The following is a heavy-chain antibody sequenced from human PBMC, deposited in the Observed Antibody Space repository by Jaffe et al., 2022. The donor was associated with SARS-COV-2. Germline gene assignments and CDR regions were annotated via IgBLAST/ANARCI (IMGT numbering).Heavy chain of an antibody. J-gene: IGHJ6*02. CDR2: VSHNTGHT. CDR3: ARRPPAPGMDV. Sequence: QVQLVQSGAEVKKPGTSVKVSCKASGSTFSGDYFHWVRRAPGQGLEWLGRVSHNTGHTEYGQKFQGRVTMTRDTSVTTAYMELSSLTPDDTAVYYCARRPPAPGMDVWGQGTTVTVSS. V-gene: IGHV1-2*06. CDR1: GSTFSGDY.